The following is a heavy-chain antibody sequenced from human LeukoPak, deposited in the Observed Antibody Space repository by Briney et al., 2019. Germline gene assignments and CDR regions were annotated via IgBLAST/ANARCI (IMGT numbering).Heavy chain of an antibody. V-gene: IGHV4-59*12. CDR1: GGSISSYY. J-gene: IGHJ4*02. Sequence: PSETLSLTCTVSGGSISSYYWSWIRQPPGKGLEWIGYIYYSGSTNYNPSLKSRVTISVDTSKNQFSLKLSSVTAADTAVYYCARDRRWDVGSWGQGTLVTVSS. D-gene: IGHD5-24*01. CDR3: ARDRRWDVGS. CDR2: IYYSGST.